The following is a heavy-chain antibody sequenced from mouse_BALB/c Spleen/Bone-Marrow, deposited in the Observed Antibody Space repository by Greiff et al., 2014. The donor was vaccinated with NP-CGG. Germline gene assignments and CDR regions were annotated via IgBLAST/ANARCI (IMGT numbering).Heavy chain of an antibody. CDR2: INPSNGRT. CDR1: GYTFTSYW. V-gene: IGHV1S81*02. J-gene: IGHJ4*01. D-gene: IGHD2-13*01. CDR3: ARTYGDSPYFYGMDY. Sequence: QVQLKESGAELVKPGTSVKLSCKTSGYTFTSYWMHWVKQRPGQGLEWIGEINPSNGRTNYNEKFKNKATLTVDKSSSTAYMQLSSLTSKDSAAYFCARTYGDSPYFYGMDYWGQGTSVTVSS.